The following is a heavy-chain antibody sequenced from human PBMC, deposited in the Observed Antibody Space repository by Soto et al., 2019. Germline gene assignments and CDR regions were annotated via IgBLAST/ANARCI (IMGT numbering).Heavy chain of an antibody. Sequence: QITLKESGPTLVKPTQTLTLTCTFSGFSLTTDRVGVGWIRQPPGEALEWLAVIYWDDSKTYRPSLESRLTTTKDTSKNQVALTMTNMDSVDTATYYCAHAYGGRSLYWGQGTLVTVSS. V-gene: IGHV2-5*02. CDR3: AHAYGGRSLY. J-gene: IGHJ4*02. D-gene: IGHD1-26*01. CDR1: GFSLTTDRVG. CDR2: IYWDDSK.